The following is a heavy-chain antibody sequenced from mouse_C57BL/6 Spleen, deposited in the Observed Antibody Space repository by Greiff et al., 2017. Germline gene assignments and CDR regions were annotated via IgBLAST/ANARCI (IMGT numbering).Heavy chain of an antibody. CDR2: IDPSDSYT. CDR3: ARTGYYGSSYYFDS. V-gene: IGHV1-69*01. D-gene: IGHD1-1*01. Sequence: QVQLQQPGAELVMPGASVKLSCKASGYTFTSYWMHWVKQRPGQGLEWIGEIDPSDSYTNYNQKFKGKSTLTVDKSSSTAYMQLSSLTSEDSAVYYCARTGYYGSSYYFDSWGQGTTLTVSS. CDR1: GYTFTSYW. J-gene: IGHJ2*01.